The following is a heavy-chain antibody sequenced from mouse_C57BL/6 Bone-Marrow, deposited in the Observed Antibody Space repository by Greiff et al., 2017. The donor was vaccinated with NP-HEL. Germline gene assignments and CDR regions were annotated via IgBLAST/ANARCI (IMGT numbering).Heavy chain of an antibody. CDR1: GYTFTSYT. J-gene: IGHJ1*03. Sequence: QVQLQQSGAELARPGASVKMSCKASGYTFTSYTMHWVKQRPGQGLEWIGYINPSSGYTKYNQKFKDKATLTADKSSSTAYMQLSSLTSEDSAVYYCASPIYYGYDEGFWYFDVWGTGTTVTVSS. D-gene: IGHD2-2*01. CDR2: INPSSGYT. V-gene: IGHV1-4*01. CDR3: ASPIYYGYDEGFWYFDV.